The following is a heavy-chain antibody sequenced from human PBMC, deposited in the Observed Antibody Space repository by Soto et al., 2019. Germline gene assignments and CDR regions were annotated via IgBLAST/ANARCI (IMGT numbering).Heavy chain of an antibody. CDR1: GFTFNNAW. V-gene: IGHV3-15*01. D-gene: IGHD1-1*01. Sequence: GGSLRLSCVASGFTFNNAWMAWVRQAPGKGLEWVGRIKSKTEGGTTDYAAPVKGRFTLSRDDSKNTLYLQMNSLKAEASAVYHCTPATPPGRGQGTLVTVSP. CDR3: TPATPPG. CDR2: IKSKTEGGTT. J-gene: IGHJ4*02.